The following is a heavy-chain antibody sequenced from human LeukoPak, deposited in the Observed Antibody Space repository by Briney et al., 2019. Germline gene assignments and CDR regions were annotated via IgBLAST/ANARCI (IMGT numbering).Heavy chain of an antibody. CDR1: GGSISSYY. J-gene: IGHJ5*02. V-gene: IGHV4-59*01. CDR2: IYYSGST. D-gene: IGHD2-2*01. CDR3: AREDACSSTSCYTNNWFDP. Sequence: SETLSLTCTVSGGSISSYYWSWIRQPPGKGLEWIGYIYYSGSTSHNPSLKSQVTISVDTSENQFSLKLSSVTAADTAVYYCAREDACSSTSCYTNNWFDPWGQGILVTVSS.